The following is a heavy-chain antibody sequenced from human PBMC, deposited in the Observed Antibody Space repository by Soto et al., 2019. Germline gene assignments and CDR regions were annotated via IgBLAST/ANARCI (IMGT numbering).Heavy chain of an antibody. CDR3: ARGAFPTWGTYPLDY. D-gene: IGHD3-16*02. Sequence: EVQLVESGGGLVQPGGSLRLSCAASGFTFTSYWMTWVRQAPGKGLEWVANIKQDGGEKYYVGSVKGRFTISRDNAENSLYLQLDELRAEDAAVYYCARGAFPTWGTYPLDYWGQGTLVTVSS. V-gene: IGHV3-7*04. CDR2: IKQDGGEK. CDR1: GFTFTSYW. J-gene: IGHJ4*02.